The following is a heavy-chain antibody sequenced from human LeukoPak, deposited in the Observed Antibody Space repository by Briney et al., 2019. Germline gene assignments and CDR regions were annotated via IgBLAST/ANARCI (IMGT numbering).Heavy chain of an antibody. CDR3: ARDTGGRAWLDP. CDR2: FSGSGGST. V-gene: IGHV3-23*01. Sequence: GGSLRLSCAASGFTFSRFAMSWVRQAPGKGLEWVSGFSGSGGSTYYADSVKGRFTISRDNSKNTLYLQMNSLRAEDTAVYYCARDTGGRAWLDPWGQGTLVTVSS. J-gene: IGHJ5*02. D-gene: IGHD2-8*02. CDR1: GFTFSRFA.